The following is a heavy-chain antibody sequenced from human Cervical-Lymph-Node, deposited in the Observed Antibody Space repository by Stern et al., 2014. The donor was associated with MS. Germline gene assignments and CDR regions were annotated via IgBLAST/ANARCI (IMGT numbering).Heavy chain of an antibody. J-gene: IGHJ2*01. CDR3: ARGEAVAGTKHWYFDL. D-gene: IGHD6-19*01. V-gene: IGHV4-61*02. CDR2: IYTRGST. CDR1: GGSISSGSYY. Sequence: QVQLVESGPGLVKPSQTLSLTCTVSGGSISSGSYYWSWIRQPAGKGLESIGRIYTRGSTNYNPSLKSRVTLSVDTSKNQSSLKLSSVTAADTAVYYCARGEAVAGTKHWYFDLWGRGTLVTVSS.